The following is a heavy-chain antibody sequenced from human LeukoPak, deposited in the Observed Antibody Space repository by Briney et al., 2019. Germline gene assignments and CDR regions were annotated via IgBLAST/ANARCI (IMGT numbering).Heavy chain of an antibody. CDR3: ARSARLMKGVVEVTALDD. CDR1: GFTVSSNY. CDR2: LSSSGSAF. Sequence: PGGSLSLSCAASGFTVSSNYMSWVRQAPGKGLEWIAYLSSSGSAFSYADSVKGRFTIARDNAKNSVYLEMNSLRADDTAVYYCARSARLMKGVVEVTALDDWGQGTLVTVSS. D-gene: IGHD3-3*01. V-gene: IGHV3-11*04. J-gene: IGHJ4*02.